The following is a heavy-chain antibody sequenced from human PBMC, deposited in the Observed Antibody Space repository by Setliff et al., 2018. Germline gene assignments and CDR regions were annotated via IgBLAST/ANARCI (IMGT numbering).Heavy chain of an antibody. J-gene: IGHJ2*01. D-gene: IGHD2-2*01. Sequence: GGSLRLSCAASGFTLSTYGMHWVRQAPGKGLEWVAVLWYDGNRQYHGDSVKGRFTISRDNSKNILYLQMNSLTAEDTALYYCARTPATDWYFDLWGRGTLVTVSS. CDR2: LWYDGNRQ. CDR3: ARTPATDWYFDL. CDR1: GFTLSTYG. V-gene: IGHV3-33*01.